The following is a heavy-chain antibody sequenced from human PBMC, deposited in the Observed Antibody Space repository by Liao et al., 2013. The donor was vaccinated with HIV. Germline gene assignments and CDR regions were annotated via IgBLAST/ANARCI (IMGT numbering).Heavy chain of an antibody. J-gene: IGHJ6*03. Sequence: QVQLQESGAGLLKPSETLSLTCTVSGGSISSFYWSWIRQPPGKGLEWIGYIYSSGSTNFNPSLKSRVTLSLETSTNQFSLKLTSVTAADTAVYYCARVKRDFFYSIDVWGNGTTVAVSS. D-gene: IGHD2-21*01. CDR1: GGSISSFY. V-gene: IGHV4-59*01. CDR3: ARVKRDFFYSIDV. CDR2: IYSSGST.